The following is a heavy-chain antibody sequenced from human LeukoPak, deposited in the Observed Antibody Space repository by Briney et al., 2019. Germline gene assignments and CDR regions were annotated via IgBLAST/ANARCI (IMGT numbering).Heavy chain of an antibody. J-gene: IGHJ4*02. CDR2: TYYRSKWCN. CDR1: GDSVSSNSAG. Sequence: SQTLSLTCALSGDSVSSNSAGWNWIRQSPSRGLEWLGRTYYRSKWCNDYAVSVKSRITINPDTSKNQFSLQLNSVTPDDTAVYYCARGTRTAGFNYWGQGTLVTVSS. CDR3: ARGTRTAGFNY. V-gene: IGHV6-1*01. D-gene: IGHD2-21*02.